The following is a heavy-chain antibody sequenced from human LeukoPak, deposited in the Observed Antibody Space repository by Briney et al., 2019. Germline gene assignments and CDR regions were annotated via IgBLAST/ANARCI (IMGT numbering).Heavy chain of an antibody. CDR1: GFTFSSYA. V-gene: IGHV3-23*01. J-gene: IGHJ4*02. CDR2: FSGSGGST. CDR3: AKEGETAMVTAFDY. Sequence: GSLRLSCAASGFTFSSYAMSWVRQAPGKGLEWVSAFSGSGGSTYYADSVEGRFTISRDNSKNTLYLQMNSLRTEDTAVYYCAKEGETAMVTAFDYWGQGTLVTVSS. D-gene: IGHD5-18*01.